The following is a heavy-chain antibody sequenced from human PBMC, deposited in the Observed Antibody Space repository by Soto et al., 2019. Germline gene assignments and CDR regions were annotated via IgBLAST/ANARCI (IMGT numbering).Heavy chain of an antibody. CDR2: INAGNGNT. CDR3: ARDQGYCSSTSRWNYGMDV. CDR1: GYTFTSYA. J-gene: IGHJ6*02. V-gene: IGHV1-3*01. D-gene: IGHD2-2*01. Sequence: ASVKVSCKASGYTFTSYAMHWVRQAPGQRLEWMGWINAGNGNTKYSQKFQGRVTITRDTSASTAYMELSSLRSEDTAVYYCARDQGYCSSTSRWNYGMDVWGQGTTVTVSS.